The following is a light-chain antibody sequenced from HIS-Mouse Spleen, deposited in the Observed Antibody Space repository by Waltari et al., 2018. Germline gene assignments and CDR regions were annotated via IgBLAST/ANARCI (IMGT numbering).Light chain of an antibody. J-gene: IGLJ2*01. CDR3: CSYAGSSTVV. V-gene: IGLV2-23*01. CDR1: SSDVGSYNL. CDR2: EGS. Sequence: QSALTQPASVSGSPGQSITISCTGTSSDVGSYNLVSWYQHRPGKAPNLMIYEGSKPPSGVSHRISDSTSGNTASLTISGVQAEDEADYYCCSYAGSSTVVFGGGTKLTVL.